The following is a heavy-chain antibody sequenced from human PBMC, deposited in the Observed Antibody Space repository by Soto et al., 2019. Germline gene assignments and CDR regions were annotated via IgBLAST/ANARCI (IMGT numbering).Heavy chain of an antibody. D-gene: IGHD6-13*01. CDR1: GDSISSISVA. J-gene: IGHJ3*02. CDR3: VRQAPDSSSWDDALDI. V-gene: IGHV6-1*01. CDR2: TYYRSKWYN. Sequence: SQTLSLTCAISGDSISSISVAWHWFRQSPSRGLEWLGRTYYRSKWYNDYSASVKSRMTINPDTSKNQFSLQLNSVTPEDAAVYYCVRQAPDSSSWDDALDIWGQGTMVTVSS.